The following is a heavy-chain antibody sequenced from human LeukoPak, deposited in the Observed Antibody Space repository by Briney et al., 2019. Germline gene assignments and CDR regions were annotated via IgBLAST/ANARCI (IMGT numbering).Heavy chain of an antibody. CDR2: ISYSGST. V-gene: IGHV4-59*08. CDR1: GASISSYY. CDR3: ARHPELYFVDY. J-gene: IGHJ4*02. D-gene: IGHD2-8*01. Sequence: PSETLSLTCTVSGASISSYYWSWIRQPPGKGLEWIGYISYSGSTNYNPSLKSRVTISADTSKNQVSLTLSSVTAADTAAYYCARHPELYFVDYWGQGTLVTVSS.